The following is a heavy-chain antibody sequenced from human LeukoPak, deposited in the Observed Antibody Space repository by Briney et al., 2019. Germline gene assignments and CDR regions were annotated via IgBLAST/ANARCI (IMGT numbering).Heavy chain of an antibody. V-gene: IGHV3-64*01. D-gene: IGHD3-9*01. CDR3: ERDLTGVGDV. J-gene: IGHJ6*04. Sequence: GSLRLSCAASGFTFSSYAMHWVRQAPGKGLEYVSSITSNGGSTYYANPVKDRFTISRDNSKNTLYLQMGSLRTEDMAVYYCERDLTGVGDVWGKGTTVTVSS. CDR1: GFTFSSYA. CDR2: ITSNGGST.